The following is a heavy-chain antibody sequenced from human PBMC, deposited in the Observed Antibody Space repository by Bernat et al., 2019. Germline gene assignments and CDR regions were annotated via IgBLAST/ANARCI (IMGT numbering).Heavy chain of an antibody. CDR1: GFTFSSYG. V-gene: IGHV3-30*18. J-gene: IGHJ5*02. D-gene: IGHD5-18*01. CDR3: AKDGGYSYGYFGL. CDR2: ISYDGSNK. Sequence: QVQLVESGGGVVQPGRSLRLSCAASGFTFSSYGTHWVRQAPGKGLEWVAVISYDGSNKYYADSVKGRFTISRDNSKNTLYLQMNSLRAEDTAVYYCAKDGGYSYGYFGLWGQGTLVTVSS.